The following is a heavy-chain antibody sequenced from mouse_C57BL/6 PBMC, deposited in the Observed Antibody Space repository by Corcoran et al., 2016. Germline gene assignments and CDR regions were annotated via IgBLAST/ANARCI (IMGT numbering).Heavy chain of an antibody. CDR2: INPNNGGT. V-gene: IGHV1-26*01. CDR3: ARRGVLLLYVMDY. Sequence: EVQLQQSGPELVKPGASVKISCKASGYTFTDYYMNWVKQSHGKSLEWIGDINPNNGGTSYNQKFKGKATLTVDKSSSTAYMELRSLTSEDSAVYYCARRGVLLLYVMDYWGEGTSVTVSS. J-gene: IGHJ4*01. CDR1: GYTFTDYY. D-gene: IGHD1-1*01.